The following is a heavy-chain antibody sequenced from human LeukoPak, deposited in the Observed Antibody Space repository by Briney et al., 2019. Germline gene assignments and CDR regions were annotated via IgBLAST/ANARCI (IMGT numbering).Heavy chain of an antibody. V-gene: IGHV3-13*01. CDR3: GRAAAVAGHGMDV. CDR1: GLTFSSYD. Sequence: GGSLRLSCAASGLTFSSYDMHWVRQATGKGLEWVSVIGTAGDTYYPGSVKGRFTISRENAKNSLYLQMDSLRAGDTAVYYCGRAAAVAGHGMDVWGQGTTVTVSS. CDR2: IGTAGDT. J-gene: IGHJ6*02. D-gene: IGHD1-14*01.